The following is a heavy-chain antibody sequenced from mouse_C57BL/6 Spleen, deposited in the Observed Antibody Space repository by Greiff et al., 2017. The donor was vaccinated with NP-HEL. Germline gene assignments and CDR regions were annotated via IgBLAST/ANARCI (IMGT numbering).Heavy chain of an antibody. D-gene: IGHD2-2*01. CDR3: TTTGSMVTTSGFAY. CDR1: GFNIKDDY. J-gene: IGHJ3*01. V-gene: IGHV14-4*01. Sequence: VQLQQSGAELVRPGASVKLSCTASGFNIKDDYMHWVKQRPEQGLEWIGWIDPENGDTESASKFQGKATITADTSSNTAYLQLSSLTSEDTAVYYCTTTGSMVTTSGFAYWGQGTLVTVSA. CDR2: IDPENGDT.